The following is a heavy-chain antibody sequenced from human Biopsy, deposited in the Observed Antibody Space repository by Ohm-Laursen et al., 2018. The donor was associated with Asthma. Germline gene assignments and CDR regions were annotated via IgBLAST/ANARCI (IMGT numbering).Heavy chain of an antibody. CDR3: ARDFVDSAMDYFDY. J-gene: IGHJ4*02. CDR1: YGSITSGGYY. CDR2: VSHTGST. Sequence: GTLSLTCTVSYGSITSGGYYWTWIRQHPGKGLEYIGDVSHTGSTNYNPSLKSRATMSLDTSKSQFSLRLTSVTPADTAVYYCARDFVDSAMDYFDYWGQGTLVTVSS. V-gene: IGHV4-61*08. D-gene: IGHD5-18*01.